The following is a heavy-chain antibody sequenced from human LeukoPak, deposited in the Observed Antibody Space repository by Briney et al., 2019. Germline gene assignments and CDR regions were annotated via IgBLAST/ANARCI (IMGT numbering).Heavy chain of an antibody. CDR1: GASMSNSF. CDR3: ARDLGSNYVYFDY. V-gene: IGHV4-4*07. Sequence: PSETLSLTCTVSGASMSNSFWSWIRQPAGKGLEYIGRIHTSGITNYNPSLKSRVTMSGDTSKNQFSLKLSSVTAADTAVYYCARDLGSNYVYFDYWGQGSLVTVSS. CDR2: IHTSGIT. D-gene: IGHD1-26*01. J-gene: IGHJ4*02.